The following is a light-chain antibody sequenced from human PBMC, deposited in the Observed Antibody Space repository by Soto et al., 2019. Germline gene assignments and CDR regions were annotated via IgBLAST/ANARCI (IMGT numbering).Light chain of an antibody. Sequence: SYELTQPPSVSVAPGQTARITCGGNNIESKSVHWYQQRPGQAPVLVVHDDSDRPSGIPERISGSNSGNTATLTISRVEAGDEAEYYCQVWDGPSDHVIFGGGTKLTVL. V-gene: IGLV3-21*02. J-gene: IGLJ2*01. CDR2: DDS. CDR1: NIESKS. CDR3: QVWDGPSDHVI.